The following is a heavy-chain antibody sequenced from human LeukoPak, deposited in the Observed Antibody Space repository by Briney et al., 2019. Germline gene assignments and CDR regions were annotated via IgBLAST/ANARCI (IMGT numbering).Heavy chain of an antibody. CDR1: GFTFSSYG. CDR2: ISGSGGST. CDR3: AKDGEQQLDY. J-gene: IGHJ4*02. Sequence: PGGSLRLSCAASGFTFSSYGMSWVRQAPGKVLEWVSAISGSGGSTYYADSVKGRFTISRDNSKNTLYLQMNSLRAEDTAVYYCAKDGEQQLDYWGQGTLVTVSS. D-gene: IGHD6-13*01. V-gene: IGHV3-23*01.